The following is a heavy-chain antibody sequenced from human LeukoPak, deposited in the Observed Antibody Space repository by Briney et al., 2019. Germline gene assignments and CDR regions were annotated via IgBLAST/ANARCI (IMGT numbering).Heavy chain of an antibody. Sequence: GGSLRLSCTPSGFTFSSHAMSWVRQAPGKGLEWVSAISGSGGSTYYADSVKGRFTISRDNSKNTLYLQMNSLRAEDTAVYYCAKDRSPYYYDSSGYYFDPWGQGTLVTVSS. D-gene: IGHD3-22*01. CDR2: ISGSGGST. CDR3: AKDRSPYYYDSSGYYFDP. CDR1: GFTFSSHA. V-gene: IGHV3-23*01. J-gene: IGHJ5*02.